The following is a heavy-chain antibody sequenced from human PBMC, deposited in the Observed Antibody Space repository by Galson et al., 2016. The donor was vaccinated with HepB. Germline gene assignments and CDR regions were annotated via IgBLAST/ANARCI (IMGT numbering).Heavy chain of an antibody. CDR1: GFTFDDHA. V-gene: IGHV3-9*01. CDR2: ITWNSGAT. Sequence: SLRLSCAASGFTFDDHAMHWVRQAPGRGLEWVARITWNSGATGYAASLSDRFTISRDNAKNSLYLHMSRLTAGDSAIYYCARDPGALTGTYQYFDLWGRGAPVTVSP. CDR3: ARDPGALTGTYQYFDL. J-gene: IGHJ2*01. D-gene: IGHD7-27*01.